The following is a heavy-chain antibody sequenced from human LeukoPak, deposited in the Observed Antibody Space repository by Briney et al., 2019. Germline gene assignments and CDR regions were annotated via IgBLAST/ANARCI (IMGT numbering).Heavy chain of an antibody. J-gene: IGHJ4*02. V-gene: IGHV3-23*01. CDR1: GFTFSSYA. D-gene: IGHD3-10*01. CDR2: ISGSGGST. Sequence: PGGSLRLSCAASGFTFSSYAMSWVRQAPGKGLEWVSAISGSGGSTYYADSVKGRFTISRDNSKNTLYLQMNSLRAEVTAVYYCAKGTMVRGVTSYFDYWGQGTLVTVSS. CDR3: AKGTMVRGVTSYFDY.